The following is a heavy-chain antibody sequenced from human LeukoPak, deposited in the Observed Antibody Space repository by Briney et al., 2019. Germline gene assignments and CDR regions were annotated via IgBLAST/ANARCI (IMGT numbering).Heavy chain of an antibody. CDR3: TGATKWLAHDF. CDR2: IFDAGRT. V-gene: IGHV3-53*01. Sequence: GGSLRPSCAASGFTVSGTYMSWVRQAAGKGWEWVSTIFDAGRTTYADSVKGRFTISRDNYKNTLFLQMKSLRADDTAVYYCTGATKWLAHDFWGQGTLVTVSS. J-gene: IGHJ4*02. CDR1: GFTVSGTY. D-gene: IGHD6-19*01.